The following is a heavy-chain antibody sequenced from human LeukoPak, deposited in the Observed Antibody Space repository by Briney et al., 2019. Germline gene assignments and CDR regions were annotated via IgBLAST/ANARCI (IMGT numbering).Heavy chain of an antibody. V-gene: IGHV3-23*01. CDR3: AKVRAGHYFDY. CDR2: ISSSGDST. J-gene: IGHJ4*02. D-gene: IGHD6-19*01. Sequence: GGSLRLSCAASGFTFSNYALSWVRQAPGKGLERVSSISSSGDSTYYADSVKGRFTISGDNSKNTLYLQMNSLRAEDTAVYYCAKVRAGHYFDYWGQGTLVTVSS. CDR1: GFTFSNYA.